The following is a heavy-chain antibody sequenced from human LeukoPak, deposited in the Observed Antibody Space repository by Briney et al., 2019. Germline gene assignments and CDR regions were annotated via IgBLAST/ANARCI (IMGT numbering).Heavy chain of an antibody. V-gene: IGHV4-61*02. Sequence: PSQTLSLTCTVSGGSINSGSYYWSWIRQPAGKGLEWIGRIYTSGATQYNPSLKSRVTMSVDTSKNQFSLKLSSVTAADTAVYHCARTIEATFDYWGQGTLVTVSS. CDR1: GGSINSGSYY. CDR3: ARTIEATFDY. D-gene: IGHD5-24*01. CDR2: IYTSGAT. J-gene: IGHJ4*02.